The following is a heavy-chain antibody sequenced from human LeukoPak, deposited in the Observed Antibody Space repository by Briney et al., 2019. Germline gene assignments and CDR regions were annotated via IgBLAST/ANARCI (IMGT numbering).Heavy chain of an antibody. CDR2: INHSGST. CDR1: GGSFSGYY. D-gene: IGHD4-17*01. CDR3: ARPKVFGDYQGAFDI. V-gene: IGHV4-34*01. J-gene: IGHJ3*02. Sequence: SETLSLTCAVYGGSFSGYYWSWIRQPPGKGLEGIGEINHSGSTNYNPSLKSRVTISVDTSKNQFSLKLSSVTAADTTVYYCARPKVFGDYQGAFDIWGQGTMVIVSS.